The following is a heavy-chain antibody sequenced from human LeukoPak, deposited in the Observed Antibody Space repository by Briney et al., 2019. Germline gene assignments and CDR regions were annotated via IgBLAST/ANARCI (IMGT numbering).Heavy chain of an antibody. Sequence: SAKVSCKASGFTFGTSAVQWVRQARGQHLEWIGWFVVGSGHTNYAQKFQDRVTMTRNTSISTAYMELSSLRSDDTAVYYCARGPPNWGYDYWGPGTLVTVSS. CDR1: GFTFGTSA. D-gene: IGHD7-27*01. CDR2: FVVGSGHT. CDR3: ARGPPNWGYDY. J-gene: IGHJ4*02. V-gene: IGHV1-58*01.